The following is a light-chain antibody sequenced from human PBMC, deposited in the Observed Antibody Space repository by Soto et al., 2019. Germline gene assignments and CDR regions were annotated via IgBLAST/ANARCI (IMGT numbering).Light chain of an antibody. CDR2: GAS. Sequence: EIVLTQSPGTLSLSPGERATLSCRASQSVSNNYLAWYQKKPGQAPRLLIYGASNSATGIPDRFSGSGSGTDFTLTISRLEPEDYAVYYCQQYGSSGTFGQGTKVEIK. J-gene: IGKJ1*01. CDR1: QSVSNNY. V-gene: IGKV3-20*01. CDR3: QQYGSSGT.